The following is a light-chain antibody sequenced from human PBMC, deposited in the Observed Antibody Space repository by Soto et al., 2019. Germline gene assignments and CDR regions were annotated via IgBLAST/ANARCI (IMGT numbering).Light chain of an antibody. CDR1: QSVSSN. J-gene: IGKJ2*01. V-gene: IGKV3D-15*01. Sequence: EIVMTQSPATLSVSPGERATLSCRASQSVSSNLAWYQQKPGQAPRLLIYGASTRATSIPARFSGSGSGTDFTLTMSSLQFEDLAVYYCEEYNYWSRYSYGQGTKLEIK. CDR2: GAS. CDR3: EEYNYWSRYS.